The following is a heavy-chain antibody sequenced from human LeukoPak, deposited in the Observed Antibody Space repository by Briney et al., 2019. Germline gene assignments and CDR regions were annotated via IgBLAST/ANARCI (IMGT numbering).Heavy chain of an antibody. J-gene: IGHJ4*02. D-gene: IGHD3-3*01. Sequence: SETLSLTCTVSGGSISSSSYYWGWTRQPPGKGLEWIGSIYYSGSTYYNPSLKSRVTISVDTSKNQFSLKLSSVTAADTAVYYCASSLWSGYYSAHYFDYWGQGTLVTVSS. CDR3: ASSLWSGYYSAHYFDY. V-gene: IGHV4-39*01. CDR2: IYYSGST. CDR1: GGSISSSSYY.